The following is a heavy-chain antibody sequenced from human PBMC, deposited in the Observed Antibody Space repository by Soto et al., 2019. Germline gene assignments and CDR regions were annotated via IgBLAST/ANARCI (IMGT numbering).Heavy chain of an antibody. D-gene: IGHD4-4*01. CDR3: ARDMGYTGTRPSIDYYYGMDV. CDR2: IIPIFGTA. Sequence: SVKVSCKASGGTFSSYAISWVRQAPGQGLEWMGGIIPIFGTANYAQKFQGRVTITADESTSTAYMELSSLRSEDTAVYYCARDMGYTGTRPSIDYYYGMDVWGQGSTVTVSS. J-gene: IGHJ6*02. V-gene: IGHV1-69*13. CDR1: GGTFSSYA.